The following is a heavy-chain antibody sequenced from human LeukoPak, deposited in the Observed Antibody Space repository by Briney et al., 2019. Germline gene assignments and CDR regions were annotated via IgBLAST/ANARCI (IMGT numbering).Heavy chain of an antibody. CDR1: GFTFSSYW. Sequence: QPGGSLRLSCAASGFTFSSYWMSWVRQAPGKGLEWVANIKQDGSEKYYVDSVKGRFTISRDNAKNSLYLQMNSLRAEDTAVYYCARDLWTMVYAISPYFLELLSGPDYWGQGTLVTVSS. CDR2: IKQDGSEK. V-gene: IGHV3-7*01. CDR3: ARDLWTMVYAISPYFLELLSGPDY. D-gene: IGHD2-8*01. J-gene: IGHJ4*02.